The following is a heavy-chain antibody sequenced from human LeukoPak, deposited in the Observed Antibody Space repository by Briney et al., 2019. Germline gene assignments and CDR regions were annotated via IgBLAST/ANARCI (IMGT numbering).Heavy chain of an antibody. CDR1: GFTFSSYA. D-gene: IGHD3-10*01. V-gene: IGHV3-23*01. CDR2: ISGSGGNT. Sequence: PGGSLRLSCAASGFTFSSYAMNWVRQAPGKGLEWVSTISGSGGNTYYADSVKGRFTISRDNSKNTLYLQMNSLRAEDTAVYYCAKDDRVRGVIAFDYWGQGTLVTVSS. CDR3: AKDDRVRGVIAFDY. J-gene: IGHJ4*02.